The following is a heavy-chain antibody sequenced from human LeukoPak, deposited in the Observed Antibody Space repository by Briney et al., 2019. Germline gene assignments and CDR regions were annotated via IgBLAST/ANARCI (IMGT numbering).Heavy chain of an antibody. V-gene: IGHV4-59*08. CDR3: ARQGIKYSSSRGGWFDP. Sequence: SETLSLTCTVSGGSISSYYWSWIRQPPGKGLEWIGYIYYSGSTNYNPSLKSRVTISVDTSKNQFSLKLSSVTAADTAVYYCARQGIKYSSSRGGWFDPWGQGTLVTVSS. D-gene: IGHD6-13*01. CDR1: GGSISSYY. J-gene: IGHJ5*02. CDR2: IYYSGST.